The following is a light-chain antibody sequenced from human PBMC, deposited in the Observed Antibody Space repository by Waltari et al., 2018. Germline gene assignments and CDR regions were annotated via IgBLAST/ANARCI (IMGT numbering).Light chain of an antibody. J-gene: IGLJ2*01. CDR1: SSNIGSNI. Sequence: QSVLTQPPSASGTTGQRVTISCSGSSSNIGSNIVNWYQQVPGTTPKLLIYRNDQRPSGVPDRFIGSGSETDFTLTVTSLQAEDVAVYYCQQYYNTPLTFGGGTK. CDR2: RND. CDR3: QQYYNTPLT. V-gene: IGLV1-44*01.